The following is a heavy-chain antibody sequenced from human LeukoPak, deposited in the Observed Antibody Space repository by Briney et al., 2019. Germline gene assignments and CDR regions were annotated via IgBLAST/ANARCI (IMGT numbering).Heavy chain of an antibody. D-gene: IGHD3-3*01. CDR3: ARCLKGITIFGVDTNYYYYMDV. CDR2: IIPIFGTA. Sequence: ASVRVSCKASGGTFSSYAISWVRQAPGQGLEWMGGIIPIFGTANYAQKFQGRATITTDESTSTAYMELSSLRSEDTAVYYCARCLKGITIFGVDTNYYYYMDVWGKGTTVTVSS. V-gene: IGHV1-69*05. CDR1: GGTFSSYA. J-gene: IGHJ6*03.